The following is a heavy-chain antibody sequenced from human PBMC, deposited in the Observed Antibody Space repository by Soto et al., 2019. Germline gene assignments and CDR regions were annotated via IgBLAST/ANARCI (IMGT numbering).Heavy chain of an antibody. J-gene: IGHJ4*02. CDR1: GYTFTAYY. Sequence: GASVKVSCKASGYTFTAYYIHWVRQAPGHGLEWMGIINSSGGRTTYAQKFQDRLTLTRDTSTRTVYMDLSSLRSEDTAVYYCTRGGRESNWNDGNFEYWGQGTQVTVSS. D-gene: IGHD1-20*01. CDR2: INSSGGRT. V-gene: IGHV1-46*01. CDR3: TRGGRESNWNDGNFEY.